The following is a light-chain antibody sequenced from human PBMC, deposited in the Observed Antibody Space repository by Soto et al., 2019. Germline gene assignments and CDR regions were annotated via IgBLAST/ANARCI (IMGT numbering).Light chain of an antibody. V-gene: IGKV3-11*01. J-gene: IGKJ1*01. CDR1: QTVDSF. CDR2: DIS. Sequence: EIVLTQSPATLSLSPGERATLSCRASQTVDSFLAWYQQKPGQAPRLIIHDISERATGVPARFSGSGSGTDFTPTNNSLEPEDFAVYYCQQRRSWHRTFGQGTKVEIK. CDR3: QQRRSWHRT.